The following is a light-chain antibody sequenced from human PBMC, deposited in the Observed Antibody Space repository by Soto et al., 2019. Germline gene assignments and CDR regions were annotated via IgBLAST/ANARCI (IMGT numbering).Light chain of an antibody. CDR3: QQYSSYPLT. J-gene: IGKJ4*01. CDR2: KAS. CDR1: QSISTW. Sequence: DIQMTQSPSTLSASVGDRVIITCRASQSISTWLAWCQQKPGKAPKLLIYKASSLESGVPSSFSGSGSGTEFTLTISSLQPDDFATYYCQQYSSYPLTFGGGTKVEIK. V-gene: IGKV1-5*03.